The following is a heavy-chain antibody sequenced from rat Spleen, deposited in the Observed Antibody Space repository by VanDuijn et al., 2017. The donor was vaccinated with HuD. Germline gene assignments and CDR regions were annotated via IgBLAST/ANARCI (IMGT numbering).Heavy chain of an antibody. CDR3: ARHGGYWYFDF. V-gene: IGHV5-7*01. D-gene: IGHD1-11*01. Sequence: EVQLVESGGGLVQPGTSLKLSCVASGFTFSDYNMAWVRQSPKKGLEWVATISYDGSSTYYRDSVKGRFTISRDNAKSTLYLQMDSLRSEDTATYYCARHGGYWYFDFWGPGTMVTVSS. CDR1: GFTFSDYN. J-gene: IGHJ1*01. CDR2: ISYDGSST.